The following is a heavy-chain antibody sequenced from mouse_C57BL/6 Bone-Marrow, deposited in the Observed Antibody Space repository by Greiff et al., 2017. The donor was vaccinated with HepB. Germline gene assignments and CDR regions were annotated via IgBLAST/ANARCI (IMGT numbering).Heavy chain of an antibody. CDR3: ARHYYGSSYFWYFDV. CDR2: INYDGSST. J-gene: IGHJ1*03. CDR1: GFTFSDYY. V-gene: IGHV5-16*01. D-gene: IGHD1-1*01. Sequence: EVHLVESEGGLVQPGRSMKLSCTASGFTFSDYYMAWVRQVPEKGLEWVANINYDGSSTYYLDSLKSRFIISRDNAKNILYLQMSSLKSEDTATYYCARHYYGSSYFWYFDVWGTGTTVTVSS.